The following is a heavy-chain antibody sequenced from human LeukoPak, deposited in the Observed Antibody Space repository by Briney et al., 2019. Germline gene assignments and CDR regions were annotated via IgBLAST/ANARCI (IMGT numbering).Heavy chain of an antibody. CDR1: GFTFSSYA. V-gene: IGHV3-23*01. Sequence: GGSLRLSCAASGFTFSSYAMSWVRQAPGKGLEWVSAISGSGGSTYYADSVKGRFTISRDNSKNTLYLQMNSLRAEDTAVYYCAKVFITMIVVVTTGPGYWGQGTLVTVSS. CDR2: ISGSGGST. D-gene: IGHD3-22*01. J-gene: IGHJ4*02. CDR3: AKVFITMIVVVTTGPGY.